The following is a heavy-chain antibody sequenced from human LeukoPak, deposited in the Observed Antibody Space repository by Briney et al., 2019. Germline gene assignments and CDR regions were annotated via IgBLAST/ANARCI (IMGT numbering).Heavy chain of an antibody. J-gene: IGHJ4*02. Sequence: GASVKVSCKASGYTFTSYGISWVRQAPGQGLEWMGWISAYNGNTNYAQKLQGRVTMTTDTSTSTAYMELRSLRSDDTAVYYCARDSVRRYSGSYGISTNLGFDYWGQGTLVTVSS. V-gene: IGHV1-18*01. D-gene: IGHD1-26*01. CDR2: ISAYNGNT. CDR1: GYTFTSYG. CDR3: ARDSVRRYSGSYGISTNLGFDY.